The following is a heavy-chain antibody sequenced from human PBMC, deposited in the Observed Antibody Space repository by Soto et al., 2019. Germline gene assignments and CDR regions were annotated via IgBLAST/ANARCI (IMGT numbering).Heavy chain of an antibody. CDR2: ISGVTSDV. J-gene: IGHJ4*02. Sequence: EVQLMESGGGLVQPGGSLRLSCAASGFTLSSYNMNWVRQAPGKGLEWVSFISGVTSDVFYADSVKGRFTISRDNAKNALYLQMNSLRDEDTAVYYCTRDRPPHNTGWPIFEYWGQGTLVTVSS. CDR3: TRDRPPHNTGWPIFEY. D-gene: IGHD6-19*01. CDR1: GFTLSSYN. V-gene: IGHV3-48*02.